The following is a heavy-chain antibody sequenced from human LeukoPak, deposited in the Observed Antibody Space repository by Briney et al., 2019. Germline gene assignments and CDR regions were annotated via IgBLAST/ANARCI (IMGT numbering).Heavy chain of an antibody. V-gene: IGHV3-66*01. D-gene: IGHD6-19*01. CDR2: VYSGGLT. CDR3: VRDRWPGLGDF. J-gene: IGHJ6*02. CDR1: GFTVSDNY. Sequence: GGSLRLSCAASGFTVSDNYMSWVRQAPGKGQEWVSTVYSGGLTYYADPVKGRFTISRDNSKNTLYLQMSSLRAEDTAVYYCVRDRWPGLGDFWGQGTTVTVSS.